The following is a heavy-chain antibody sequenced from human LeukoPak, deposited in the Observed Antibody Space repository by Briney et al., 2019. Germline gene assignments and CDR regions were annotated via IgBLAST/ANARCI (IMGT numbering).Heavy chain of an antibody. CDR3: AKKAWDSSNWHYFGY. CDR2: ITGSGVGT. V-gene: IGHV3-23*01. Sequence: GGSLRLSCAASGFTFSSYAMSWVRQAPGKGLEWVSAITGSGVGTYYADSVKGRFTISRDNSKNTLYLQMNGLRAEDTAVYYCAKKAWDSSNWHYFGYWGQGTLVTVSS. D-gene: IGHD6-13*01. CDR1: GFTFSSYA. J-gene: IGHJ4*02.